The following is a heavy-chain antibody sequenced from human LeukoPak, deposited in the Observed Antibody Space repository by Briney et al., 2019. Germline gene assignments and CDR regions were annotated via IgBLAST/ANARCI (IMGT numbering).Heavy chain of an antibody. Sequence: PSETLSLTCTVSGGSISRSSYYWGWIRQPPGKGLEWIGSIYYSGSTYYNPSLKSPVSISVDTSKNQLSLKLSSVTAADTAAYYCEGPSIGIPVAGSLFDYWGQGTLVTVSS. CDR3: EGPSIGIPVAGSLFDY. V-gene: IGHV4-39*01. D-gene: IGHD6-19*01. CDR1: GGSISRSSYY. J-gene: IGHJ4*02. CDR2: IYYSGST.